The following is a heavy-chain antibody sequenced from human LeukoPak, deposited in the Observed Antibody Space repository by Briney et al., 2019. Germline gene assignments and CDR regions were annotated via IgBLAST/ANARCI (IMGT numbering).Heavy chain of an antibody. D-gene: IGHD5-18*01. J-gene: IGHJ4*02. CDR3: ARGPGAAMVDY. V-gene: IGHV4-34*01. CDR1: GGSFSGYY. Sequence: SETLSLTCAVYGGSFSGYYWSWIRQPPGEGLEWIGEINHSGSTNYNPSLKSRVTISVDTSKNQFSLKLSSVTAADTAVYYCARGPGAAMVDYWGQGTLVTVSS. CDR2: INHSGST.